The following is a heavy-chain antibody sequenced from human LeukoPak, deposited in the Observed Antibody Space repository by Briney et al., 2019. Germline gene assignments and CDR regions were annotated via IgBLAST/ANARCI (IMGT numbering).Heavy chain of an antibody. CDR3: ARDHRGAHRYLYYFDY. Sequence: GGSLRLSCAASGFSFRGYTMHWVRQAPGKGLEWVSLISWNGVTTYYGDSVKGRFTISRDDSKNSLYLQMNSLRAEDTAVYYCARDHRGAHRYLYYFDYWGQGTLVTVSS. V-gene: IGHV3-43*01. D-gene: IGHD1-26*01. CDR1: GFSFRGYT. J-gene: IGHJ4*02. CDR2: ISWNGVTT.